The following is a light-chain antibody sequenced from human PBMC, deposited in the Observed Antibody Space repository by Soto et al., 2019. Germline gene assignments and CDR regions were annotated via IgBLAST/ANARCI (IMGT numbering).Light chain of an antibody. V-gene: IGLV2-14*03. CDR1: SSDVGAYNY. J-gene: IGLJ1*01. CDR3: SSYTGPSTRYV. CDR2: DVS. Sequence: QSALTQPASVSGSPGQSITISCTGTSSDVGAYNYVSWYQQHPGKAPKLVIFDVSNRPSGVSNRFSGSKSDNTASLPISGLWTEDEADYYCSSYTGPSTRYVFGTGTKLTVL.